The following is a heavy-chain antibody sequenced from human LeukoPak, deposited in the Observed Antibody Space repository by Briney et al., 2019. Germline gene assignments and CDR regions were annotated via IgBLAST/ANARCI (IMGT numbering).Heavy chain of an antibody. CDR3: ARQVERFDWNAHAFDI. Sequence: PSETLSLTCTVSGGSISTYCWSWIRQPPGKGLEWIGYIYYSGSPNYNPSLKSRVTLSVDTSKNQFSLKLSSVTAADTAVYYCARQVERFDWNAHAFDIWGQGTMVTVSS. D-gene: IGHD1-1*01. V-gene: IGHV4-59*08. CDR1: GGSISTYC. CDR2: IYYSGSP. J-gene: IGHJ3*02.